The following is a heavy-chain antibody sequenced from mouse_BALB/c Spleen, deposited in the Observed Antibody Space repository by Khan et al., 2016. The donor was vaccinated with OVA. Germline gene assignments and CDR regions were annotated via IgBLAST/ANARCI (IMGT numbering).Heavy chain of an antibody. J-gene: IGHJ3*01. CDR3: VNHGSSSAWCTY. Sequence: QVQLKESGAELAKPGASVKMSCKASGYTFTSYWMHWVQQRPGQGLEWIGYINPTTDYTEYNQIFKDKATLTADKSSSTAYMQLSSLTSEDSAVYYCVNHGSSSAWCTYWGQGTLVTVAA. CDR2: INPTTDYT. D-gene: IGHD1-1*01. V-gene: IGHV1-7*01. CDR1: GYTFTSYW.